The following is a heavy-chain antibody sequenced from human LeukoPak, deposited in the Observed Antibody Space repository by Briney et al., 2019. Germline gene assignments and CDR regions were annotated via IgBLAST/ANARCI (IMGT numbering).Heavy chain of an antibody. CDR1: GGSFSGYY. J-gene: IGHJ4*02. V-gene: IGHV4-59*01. Sequence: KASETLSLTCAVYGGSFSGYYWTWIRQPPGKGLEWIGYIYYSGSTNYNPSLKSRVTISPDTSKNQFSLKLSSVTAADTAVYYCARIAVSSGWGYFDYWGQGTLVTASS. D-gene: IGHD6-19*01. CDR2: IYYSGST. CDR3: ARIAVSSGWGYFDY.